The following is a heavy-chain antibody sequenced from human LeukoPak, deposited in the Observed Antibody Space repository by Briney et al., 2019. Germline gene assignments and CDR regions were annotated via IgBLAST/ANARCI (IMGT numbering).Heavy chain of an antibody. CDR3: ARDTGRSGYYFDY. CDR1: GGSISSYY. V-gene: IGHV3-21*01. J-gene: IGHJ4*02. CDR2: ISSSSSYI. Sequence: ETLSLTCTVSGGSISSYYWSWIRQPPGKGLEWVSSISSSSSYIYYADSVKGRFTISRDNAKNSLYLQMNSLRAEDTAVYYCARDTGRSGYYFDYWGQGTLVTVSS. D-gene: IGHD3-22*01.